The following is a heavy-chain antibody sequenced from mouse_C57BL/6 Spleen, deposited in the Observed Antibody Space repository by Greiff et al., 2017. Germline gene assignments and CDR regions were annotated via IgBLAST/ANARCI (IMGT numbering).Heavy chain of an antibody. Sequence: ESGPGLVKPSQSLSLTCSVTGYSITSGYYWNWIRQFPGNKLEWMGYISYDGSNNYNPSLKNRISITRDTSKNQFFLKLNSVTTEDTATYYCANYYYGSSYGYFDVWGTGTTVTVSS. D-gene: IGHD1-1*01. CDR3: ANYYYGSSYGYFDV. V-gene: IGHV3-6*01. CDR1: GYSITSGYY. CDR2: ISYDGSN. J-gene: IGHJ1*03.